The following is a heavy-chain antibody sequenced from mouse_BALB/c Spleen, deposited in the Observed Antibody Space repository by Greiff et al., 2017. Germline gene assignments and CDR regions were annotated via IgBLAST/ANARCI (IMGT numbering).Heavy chain of an antibody. Sequence: EVQLQESGPGLVKPSQSLSLTCTVTGYSITSDYAWNWIRQFPGNKLEWMGYISYSGSTSYNPSLKSRISITRDTSKNQFFLQLNSVTTEDTATYYCASYYRYDGFAYWGQGTLVTVSA. V-gene: IGHV3-2*02. CDR1: GYSITSDYA. CDR3: ASYYRYDGFAY. CDR2: ISYSGST. J-gene: IGHJ3*01. D-gene: IGHD2-14*01.